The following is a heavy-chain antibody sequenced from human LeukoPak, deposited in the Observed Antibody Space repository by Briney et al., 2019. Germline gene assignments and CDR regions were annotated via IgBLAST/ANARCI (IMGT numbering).Heavy chain of an antibody. CDR2: ISAYNGNT. CDR3: ARMEWELYYFDY. CDR1: GYTFTSYG. J-gene: IGHJ4*02. D-gene: IGHD1-26*01. Sequence: ASVKVSCKASGYTFTSYGISWVRQAPGQGLEWMGWISAYNGNTNYAQKLQGRVTMTTDTSTGTAYMELRSLRSDDTAVYYCARMEWELYYFDYWGQGTLVTVSS. V-gene: IGHV1-18*01.